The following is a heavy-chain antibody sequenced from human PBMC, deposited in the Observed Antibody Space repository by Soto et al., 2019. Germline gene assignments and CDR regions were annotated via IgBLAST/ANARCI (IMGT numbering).Heavy chain of an antibody. D-gene: IGHD1-1*01. Sequence: QVQLVQSGAEVKKPGASVKVSCKASGYTFTGYYMHWVRQAPGQGLEWMGWINPNSGGTNYAPKFQRRVTMTRDTSSSTAYMELSRLRYDDTAVYYSARGHEVQLERRNWFDPWGQGTLVTVSS. CDR2: INPNSGGT. J-gene: IGHJ5*02. CDR1: GYTFTGYY. CDR3: ARGHEVQLERRNWFDP. V-gene: IGHV1-2*02.